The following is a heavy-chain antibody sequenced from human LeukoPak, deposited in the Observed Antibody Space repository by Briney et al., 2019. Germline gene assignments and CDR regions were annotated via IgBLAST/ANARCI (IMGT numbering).Heavy chain of an antibody. D-gene: IGHD3-22*01. Sequence: GGSLRLSCAASGFTFSRHWMTWVRQAPGKGLEWVANMKHDGSEKNYVDSVKGRFTISRDNAKNSLYLQMNSLRAEDTAVYYCATPLDYYDRSDSHQGGDWGQGTLVTVSS. J-gene: IGHJ4*02. CDR3: ATPLDYYDRSDSHQGGD. V-gene: IGHV3-7*03. CDR1: GFTFSRHW. CDR2: MKHDGSEK.